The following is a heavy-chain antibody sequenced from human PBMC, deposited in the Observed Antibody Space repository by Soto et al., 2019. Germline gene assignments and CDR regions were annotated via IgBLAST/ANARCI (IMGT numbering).Heavy chain of an antibody. CDR2: IYWDDDK. CDR3: AHRPSYCSGGSCYSGFDY. Sequence: QITLKESGPRLVKPTQTLTLTCTFSGFSLSTSGVGVGWIRQPPGQALEWLALIYWDDDKRYSPSLKSRLTITKDTSKNQVVLTMTNMDPVDTATYYCAHRPSYCSGGSCYSGFDYWGQGTLVTVSS. CDR1: GFSLSTSGVG. D-gene: IGHD2-15*01. V-gene: IGHV2-5*02. J-gene: IGHJ4*02.